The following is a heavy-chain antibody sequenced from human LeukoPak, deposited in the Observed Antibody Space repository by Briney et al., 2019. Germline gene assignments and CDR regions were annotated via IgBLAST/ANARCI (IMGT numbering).Heavy chain of an antibody. CDR3: AREEEAAAPPDY. CDR1: GGSISSGGYY. V-gene: IGHV4-30-2*01. Sequence: PSQTLSLTCTVSGGSISSGGYYWSWIRQPPGKGLEWIGYIYHSGSTYYNPSLKSRVTISVDRSKNQFSLKLSSVTAADTAVYYCAREEEAAAPPDYWGQGTLVTVSS. J-gene: IGHJ4*02. D-gene: IGHD6-13*01. CDR2: IYHSGST.